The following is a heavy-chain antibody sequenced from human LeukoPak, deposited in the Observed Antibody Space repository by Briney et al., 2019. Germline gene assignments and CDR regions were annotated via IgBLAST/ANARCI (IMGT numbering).Heavy chain of an antibody. J-gene: IGHJ4*02. CDR2: IYHSGST. D-gene: IGHD6-6*01. V-gene: IGHV4-4*02. Sequence: SGTLSLTCAVSGGSISSSNWWSWVRQPPGQGLEWIGEIYHSGSTNYNPSLKSRVTISVDTSKNQFSLKLSSVTAADTAVYYCARARRSSSRVYYFDYWGQGTLVTVSS. CDR1: GGSISSSNW. CDR3: ARARRSSSRVYYFDY.